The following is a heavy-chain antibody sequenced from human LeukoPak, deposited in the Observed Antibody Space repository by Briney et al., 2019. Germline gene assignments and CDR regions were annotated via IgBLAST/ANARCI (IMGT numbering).Heavy chain of an antibody. CDR2: YDSEGDKT. Sequence: ASVKVSCKFSGYSLSELSMHWVRQAPGGGLEWMGGYDSEGDKTMYADSLQGRVSMTEDKSTDTAYLELPNLRSEDTATYFCVAEGYNLFLQGDFEFFQLWGQGTLVIVSS. CDR3: VAEGYNLFLQGDFEFFQL. V-gene: IGHV1-24*01. CDR1: GYSLSELS. D-gene: IGHD1-1*01. J-gene: IGHJ1*01.